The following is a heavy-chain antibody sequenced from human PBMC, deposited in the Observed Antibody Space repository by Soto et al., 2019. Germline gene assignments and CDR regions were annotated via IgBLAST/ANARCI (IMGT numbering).Heavy chain of an antibody. CDR3: AASPVVDYYYYMDV. Sequence: QVQLVQSGAEVKKPGASVKVSCKASGYTFTSYAMHWVRQAPRQRLEWMGWINAGNGNTKYSQKFQGRVTITRDTSASTAYMELSSLRSEDTAVYYCAASPVVDYYYYMDVWGKGTTVTVSS. J-gene: IGHJ6*03. CDR1: GYTFTSYA. D-gene: IGHD2-15*01. CDR2: INAGNGNT. V-gene: IGHV1-3*01.